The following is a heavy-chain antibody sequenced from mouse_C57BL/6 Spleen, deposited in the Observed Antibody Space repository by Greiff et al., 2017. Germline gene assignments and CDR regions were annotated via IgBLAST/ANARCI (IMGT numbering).Heavy chain of an antibody. J-gene: IGHJ1*03. CDR2: IYPGDGDT. V-gene: IGHV1-80*01. CDR3: ARGGYDGYFDV. D-gene: IGHD2-2*01. Sequence: VQRVESGAELVKPGASVKISCKASGYAFSSYWMNWVKQRPGKGLEWIGQIYPGDGDTNYNGKFKGKDTLTADKSSSTAYMQLSSLTSEDSAVYFCARGGYDGYFDVWGTGTTVTVSS. CDR1: GYAFSSYW.